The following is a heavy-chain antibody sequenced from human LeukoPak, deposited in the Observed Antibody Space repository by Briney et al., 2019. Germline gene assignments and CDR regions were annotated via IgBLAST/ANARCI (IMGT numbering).Heavy chain of an antibody. CDR2: IYYSGNT. V-gene: IGHV4-39*01. Sequence: SETLSLTCTVSGGSISSSSYYWGWIRQPPGKGLEWIGSIYYSGNTYYNPSFKSRVTISVDTSKNQFSLMLSSVTAADTAVYYCASPLGYCSSTNCYGDYWGQGTLVTVSS. CDR1: GGSISSSSYY. CDR3: ASPLGYCSSTNCYGDY. J-gene: IGHJ4*02. D-gene: IGHD2-2*01.